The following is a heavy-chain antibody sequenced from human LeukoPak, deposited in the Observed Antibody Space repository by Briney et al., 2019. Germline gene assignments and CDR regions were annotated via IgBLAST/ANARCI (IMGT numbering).Heavy chain of an antibody. V-gene: IGHV3-53*01. CDR2: IYSGGST. J-gene: IGHJ4*02. CDR1: GFTVSSNY. Sequence: GGSLRLSCAASGFTVSSNYMSWVRQAPGKGLEWVSVIYSGGSTYYADSVKCRFTISRDNAKNSLYLQMNSLRAEDTAVYYCAREGAVAGKQGVKDYWGQGTLVTVSS. CDR3: AREGAVAGKQGVKDY. D-gene: IGHD6-19*01.